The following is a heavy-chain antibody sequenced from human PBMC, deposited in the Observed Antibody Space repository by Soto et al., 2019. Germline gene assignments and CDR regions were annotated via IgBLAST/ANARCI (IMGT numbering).Heavy chain of an antibody. J-gene: IGHJ4*02. CDR2: VSWYSGAK. CDR1: GFSFDDFV. Sequence: EVQLVESGGGLVQPGRSLRLSCVASGFSFDDFVMNWVRQRPGKGLEWVSSVSWYSGAKLYADSVKGRFAISRDSAKKSVYLQMNSLRPDDTAFYYCAKGVATAVPALDYWGQGTLVTVSS. CDR3: AKGVATAVPALDY. V-gene: IGHV3-9*01. D-gene: IGHD2-21*02.